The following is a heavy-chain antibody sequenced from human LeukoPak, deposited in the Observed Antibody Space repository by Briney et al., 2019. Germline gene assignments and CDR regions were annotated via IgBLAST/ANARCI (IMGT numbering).Heavy chain of an antibody. CDR3: ARANPYYYDSSGYRVPDAFDI. CDR2: ISSSSSYI. Sequence: GGSLRLSCAASGFTFSSYSMNWVRQAPGKGLEWVSSISSSSSYIYYADSVKGRFTISRDNAKNSLYLQMNSLRAEDTAVYYCARANPYYYDSSGYRVPDAFDIWGQGTMVTASS. CDR1: GFTFSSYS. J-gene: IGHJ3*02. V-gene: IGHV3-21*01. D-gene: IGHD3-22*01.